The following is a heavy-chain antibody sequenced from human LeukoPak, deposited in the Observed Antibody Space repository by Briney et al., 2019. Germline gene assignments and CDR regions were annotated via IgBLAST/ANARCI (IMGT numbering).Heavy chain of an antibody. Sequence: PSETLSLTCTVSGGSISSYYWSWIRQPPGKGLEWIGYIYYSGSTNYNPSLESRVTISVDTSKNQFSLKLSSVTAADTAVYYCARDGIAANWFDPWGQGTLVTVSS. J-gene: IGHJ5*02. CDR1: GGSISSYY. V-gene: IGHV4-59*01. CDR3: ARDGIAANWFDP. CDR2: IYYSGST. D-gene: IGHD6-13*01.